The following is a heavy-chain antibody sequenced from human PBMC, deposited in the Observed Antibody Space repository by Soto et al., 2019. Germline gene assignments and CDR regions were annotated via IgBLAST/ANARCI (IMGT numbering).Heavy chain of an antibody. CDR1: GGSISRGDYC. CDR3: ARQVTDDAFDV. Sequence: SETLSLTCTVSGGSISRGDYCWTWIRHPPGKGLEWIGYITYSGSIYYNPSLKSRLSISVDTSKNQFSLELSFMTAADTAMYYCARQVTDDAFDVWGLGTMVTVSS. V-gene: IGHV4-30-4*01. CDR2: ITYSGSI. J-gene: IGHJ3*01. D-gene: IGHD2-21*02.